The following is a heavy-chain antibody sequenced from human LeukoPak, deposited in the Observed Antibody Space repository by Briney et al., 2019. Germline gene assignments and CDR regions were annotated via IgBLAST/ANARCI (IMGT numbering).Heavy chain of an antibody. D-gene: IGHD3-22*01. Sequence: GGSLRLSRAASGFTFSNYAMSWVRQAPGKGLEWVSAISGSGGSTYYADSVKGRFTISRDNSKNTLYLQMNSLRAEDTALYYCAKVLHYYDSSGYYAFDIWGPGTMVTVSS. V-gene: IGHV3-23*01. CDR1: GFTFSNYA. CDR2: ISGSGGST. J-gene: IGHJ3*02. CDR3: AKVLHYYDSSGYYAFDI.